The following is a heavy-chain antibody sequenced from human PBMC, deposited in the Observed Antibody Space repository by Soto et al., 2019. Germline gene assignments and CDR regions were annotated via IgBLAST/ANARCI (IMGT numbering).Heavy chain of an antibody. D-gene: IGHD4-17*01. CDR1: GFTCSNYN. CDR3: ARGDHGGTSHWYLDL. J-gene: IGHJ2*01. Sequence: EVQLVESGGGLVKPGGSLRLSCAVSGFTCSNYNMNWVRQAPGKGLEWVSSIGRSGGYIYYADSVKGRFTISRDNGKNSLFLQMNSLRAEDTAVDYCARGDHGGTSHWYLDLWGRGTLVTVSS. CDR2: IGRSGGYI. V-gene: IGHV3-21*01.